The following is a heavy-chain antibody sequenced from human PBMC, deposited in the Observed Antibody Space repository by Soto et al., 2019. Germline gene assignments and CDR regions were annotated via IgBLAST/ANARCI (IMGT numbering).Heavy chain of an antibody. CDR3: ARSLSDGRPIYYFDS. Sequence: QVTLKESGPVLVKPTETLTLTCSVSGFSLSKARMGVSWIRQPPGKALEWRAHLFWNDERSYNTSLKSRLTISRDTSKSQVVLTMTNVDPVDTCTYFWARSLSDGRPIYYFDSWGQGTLVTVSS. J-gene: IGHJ4*02. CDR2: LFWNDER. D-gene: IGHD2-21*01. V-gene: IGHV2-26*01. CDR1: GFSLSKARMG.